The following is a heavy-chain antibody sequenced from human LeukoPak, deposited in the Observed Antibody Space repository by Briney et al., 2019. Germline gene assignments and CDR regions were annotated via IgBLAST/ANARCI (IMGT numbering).Heavy chain of an antibody. Sequence: PSETLSPTCTVSGGSISSGSYYWSWIRQPAGKGLEWIGRIYTSGSTNYNPSLKSRVTISVDTSKNQFSLKLSSVTAADTAVYYCARGGPLALDYWGQGTLVTVSS. J-gene: IGHJ4*02. V-gene: IGHV4-61*02. CDR2: IYTSGST. CDR1: GGSISSGSYY. CDR3: ARGGPLALDY. D-gene: IGHD3-16*01.